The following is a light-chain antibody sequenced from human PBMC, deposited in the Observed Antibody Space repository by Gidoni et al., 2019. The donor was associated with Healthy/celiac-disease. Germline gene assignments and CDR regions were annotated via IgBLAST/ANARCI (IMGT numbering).Light chain of an antibody. V-gene: IGKV3-15*01. J-gene: IGKJ1*01. CDR2: GAS. CDR3: QQYNNWLVT. CDR1: QSVSSN. Sequence: EIVMTQSPATLSVSPGERATLSCRASQSVSSNFAWYQQKPGQAPRLLIYGASTRATGIPARFSGSGSGTEFTLTISSLQSEDFAVYYCQQYNNWLVTFGQGTKVEIK.